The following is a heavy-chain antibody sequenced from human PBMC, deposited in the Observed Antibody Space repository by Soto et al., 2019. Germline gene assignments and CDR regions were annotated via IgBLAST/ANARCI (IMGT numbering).Heavy chain of an antibody. J-gene: IGHJ6*02. V-gene: IGHV3-49*03. Sequence: GGSLRLSCTASGFTFGDYAMSWFRQAPGKGLEWVGFIRSKAYGGTTEYAASVKGRFTISRDDSKSIAYLQMNSLKTEDTAVYYCTRDPRYYYYYYGMDVWGQGTTVTVSS. CDR2: IRSKAYGGTT. CDR1: GFTFGDYA. CDR3: TRDPRYYYYYYGMDV.